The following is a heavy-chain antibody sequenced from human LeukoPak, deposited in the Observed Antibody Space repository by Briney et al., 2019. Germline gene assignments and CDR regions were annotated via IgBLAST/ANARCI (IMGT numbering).Heavy chain of an antibody. CDR3: AREIDYFFVY. V-gene: IGHV4-30-4*08. Sequence: SQTLSLTCTVSGGSISSGVYYWSWIRQPPGKGLEWIGYIYYSGSAYYNPSLKSRVTISVDTSKNQFSLKLSSVTASDTAVYYCAREIDYFFVYWGQGTLVTVSS. D-gene: IGHD4/OR15-4a*01. J-gene: IGHJ4*02. CDR1: GGSISSGVYY. CDR2: IYYSGSA.